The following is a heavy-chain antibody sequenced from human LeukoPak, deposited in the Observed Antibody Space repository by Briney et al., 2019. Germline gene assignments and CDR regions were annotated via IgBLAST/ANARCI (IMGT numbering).Heavy chain of an antibody. J-gene: IGHJ4*02. CDR3: AREPNFDDHAFDY. D-gene: IGHD1-14*01. V-gene: IGHV3-23*01. CDR2: ISGSGGST. CDR1: GFTFSSYA. Sequence: GGSLRLSCAASGFTFSSYAMSWVRQAPGKGLEWVSAISGSGGSTYYAGSVKGRFTISRDNAKNSLYLQINSLRAEDTAIYYCAREPNFDDHAFDYWGQGTLVTVSS.